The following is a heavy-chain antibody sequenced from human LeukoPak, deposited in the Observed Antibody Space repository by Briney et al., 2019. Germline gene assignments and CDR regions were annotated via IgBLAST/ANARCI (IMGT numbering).Heavy chain of an antibody. CDR3: ARDVHYDSSGYYRDY. CDR1: GGSISSYY. Sequence: SETLPLTCTVSGGSISSYYWTWIRQPAGKGLEWIGRIYTSGITNYNPSLKSRVTMSVDTSKNQFSLKLSSVTAADTAVYYCARDVHYDSSGYYRDYWGQGTLVTVSS. D-gene: IGHD3-22*01. V-gene: IGHV4-4*07. CDR2: IYTSGIT. J-gene: IGHJ4*02.